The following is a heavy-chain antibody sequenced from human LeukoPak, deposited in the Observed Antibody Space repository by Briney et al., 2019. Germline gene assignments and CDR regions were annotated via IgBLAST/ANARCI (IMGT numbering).Heavy chain of an antibody. Sequence: ASVKVSCKASGYTFTSYFMHWMRQAPGQGPEWMGIINPRGGSTEYSHKFQGRVTVSRNTDISTAYMELNSLRSDDTAVYYCARFGGGATKDDRLDYWGQGTLVTVSS. CDR3: ARFGGGATKDDRLDY. D-gene: IGHD3-16*01. V-gene: IGHV1-46*01. CDR2: INPRGGST. CDR1: GYTFTSYF. J-gene: IGHJ4*02.